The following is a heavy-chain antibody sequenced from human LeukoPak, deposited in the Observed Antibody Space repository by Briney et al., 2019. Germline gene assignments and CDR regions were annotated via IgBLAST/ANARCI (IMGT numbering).Heavy chain of an antibody. CDR1: GGSISSTDW. J-gene: IGHJ3*02. D-gene: IGHD6-19*01. CDR3: ASICPYSSGWYACAFDI. Sequence: PSETLSLTCAVSGGSISSTDWWSWVRQPPGKGLEWIGEVYHSGSTNYNPSLKSRVTISVDTSKNQFSLKLSSVTAADTAVYYCASICPYSSGWYACAFDIWGQGTMVTVSS. V-gene: IGHV4-4*02. CDR2: VYHSGST.